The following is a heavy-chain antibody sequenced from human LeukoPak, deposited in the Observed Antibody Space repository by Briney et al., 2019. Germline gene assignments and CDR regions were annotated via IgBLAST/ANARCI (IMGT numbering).Heavy chain of an antibody. Sequence: GESLKISCKGSGYSFTNYWIGWVRQMPGKGLEWMGIIYPGDSDSRLSPSLQGQVTISADKSISTAYLQWNSLKASDTAMYYCARGHHVVVATATWASDAFDLWGQGTMVTVSS. J-gene: IGHJ3*01. CDR1: GYSFTNYW. CDR2: IYPGDSDS. V-gene: IGHV5-51*01. CDR3: ARGHHVVVATATWASDAFDL. D-gene: IGHD2-21*02.